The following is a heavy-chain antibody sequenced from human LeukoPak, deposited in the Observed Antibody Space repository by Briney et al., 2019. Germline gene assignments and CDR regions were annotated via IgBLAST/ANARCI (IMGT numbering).Heavy chain of an antibody. J-gene: IGHJ4*02. CDR1: GFPFGTFS. CDR3: ARDPSGYDH. Sequence: PGGSLELSFAAPGFPFGTFSRNWVAPGPGKGLEWVSSISSSSSYIYYADSVKGRFTISRDNAKNSLYLQMNSLRAEDTAVYYCARDPSGYDHWGQGTLVTVSS. D-gene: IGHD5-12*01. V-gene: IGHV3-21*01. CDR2: ISSSSSYI.